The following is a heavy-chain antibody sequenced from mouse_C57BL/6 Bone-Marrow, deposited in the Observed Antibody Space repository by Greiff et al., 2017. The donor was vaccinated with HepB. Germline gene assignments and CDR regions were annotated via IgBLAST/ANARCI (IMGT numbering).Heavy chain of an antibody. Sequence: QVQLKESGPGLVKPSQSLFLTCSITGFPITSGYYWIWIRQSPGKPLEWMGYITHSGETFYNPSLQSPISITRETSKNQFFLQLNSVTTEDTAMYYCAGDSYGSRGFAYWGQGTLVTVSA. D-gene: IGHD1-1*01. CDR3: AGDSYGSRGFAY. CDR1: GFPITSGYY. CDR2: ITHSGET. J-gene: IGHJ3*01. V-gene: IGHV12-3*01.